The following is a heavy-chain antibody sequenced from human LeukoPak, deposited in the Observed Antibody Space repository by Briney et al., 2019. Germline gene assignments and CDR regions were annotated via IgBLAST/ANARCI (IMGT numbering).Heavy chain of an antibody. Sequence: GSLRLSCAASGFSFSSYSIHWIRQPPGKGLEWIGYIYYSGSTNYNPSLKSRVTISVDTSKNQFSLKLSSVTAADTAVYYCARACGSPPYFDYWGQGTLVTVSS. V-gene: IGHV4-59*01. CDR1: GFSFSSYS. J-gene: IGHJ4*02. CDR2: IYYSGST. D-gene: IGHD1-26*01. CDR3: ARACGSPPYFDY.